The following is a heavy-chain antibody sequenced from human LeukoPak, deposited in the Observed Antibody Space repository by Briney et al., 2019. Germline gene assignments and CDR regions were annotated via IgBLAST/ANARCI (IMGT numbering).Heavy chain of an antibody. V-gene: IGHV3-48*01. D-gene: IGHD3-10*01. J-gene: IGHJ4*03. CDR3: ARVGSYPDY. CDR2: ISSASNTI. Sequence: PGGSLRLSCAASGFTFSSYSMNWVRQAPGKGLEWVSYISSASNTIYYADSVKGRFTVSRDNAKNSLYLQMNSLRAEGTAMYYCARVGSYPDYWGQGTLVTVSS. CDR1: GFTFSSYS.